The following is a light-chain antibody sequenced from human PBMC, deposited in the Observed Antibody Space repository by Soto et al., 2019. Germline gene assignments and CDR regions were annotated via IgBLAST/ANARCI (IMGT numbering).Light chain of an antibody. CDR1: SSDVGGYNY. J-gene: IGLJ1*01. CDR2: EVT. V-gene: IGLV2-8*01. Sequence: QPALTQPPSASGSPGQSVTISCTGTSSDVGGYNYVSWYQQHPGKAPKLVIYEVTKRPSGVPDRFSGSKSGNTASLTVSGLQAEDEADYYCSSFTGASTIFGTGTKVTVL. CDR3: SSFTGASTI.